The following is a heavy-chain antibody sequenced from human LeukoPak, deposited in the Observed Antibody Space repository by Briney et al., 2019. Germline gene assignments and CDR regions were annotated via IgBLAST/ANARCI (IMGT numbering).Heavy chain of an antibody. J-gene: IGHJ4*02. CDR1: GASISRDNYY. CDR3: ARGFYYGSGGTYFDF. D-gene: IGHD3-10*01. Sequence: TSETLSLTCSVSGASISRDNYYWSWIRQPPEKGLEWIGCIYHSGSTYYNSSLKSRVTMSIDTSTNQFSLKLSSVTAADTAVYYCARGFYYGSGGTYFDFWGQGTLVTVSS. CDR2: IYHSGST. V-gene: IGHV4-30-4*01.